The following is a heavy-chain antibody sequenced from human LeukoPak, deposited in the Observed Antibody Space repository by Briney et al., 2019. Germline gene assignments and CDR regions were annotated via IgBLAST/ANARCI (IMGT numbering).Heavy chain of an antibody. CDR3: ARVDSSGGTDAFDI. J-gene: IGHJ3*02. D-gene: IGHD3-22*01. V-gene: IGHV4-34*01. CDR1: GGSLSGYY. Sequence: PSETLSLTCAVYGGSLSGYYWSWIRQPPGKGLEWIGEINHSGSTNYNPSLKSRVTISVDTSKNQFSLKLSSVTAANTAVYYCARVDSSGGTDAFDIWGQGTMVTVSS. CDR2: INHSGST.